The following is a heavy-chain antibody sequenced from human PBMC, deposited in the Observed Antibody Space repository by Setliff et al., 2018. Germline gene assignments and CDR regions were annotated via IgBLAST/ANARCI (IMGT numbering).Heavy chain of an antibody. Sequence: PSETLSLTCTVSGYSINSDCFWGWIRQPPGKGLEWIGTISHSGSTSYNSSLKSRVTMSVDTSKNQFFLKLNSVTAADTAVYYCVRGFTILGVVKLERWFDPWGQGTLVTVSS. CDR2: ISHSGST. D-gene: IGHD3-3*01. V-gene: IGHV4-38-2*02. J-gene: IGHJ5*02. CDR1: GYSINSDCF. CDR3: VRGFTILGVVKLERWFDP.